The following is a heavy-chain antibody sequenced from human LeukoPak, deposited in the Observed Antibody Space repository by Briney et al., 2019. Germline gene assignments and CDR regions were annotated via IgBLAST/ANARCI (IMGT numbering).Heavy chain of an antibody. J-gene: IGHJ3*02. CDR3: ARSAGGVWGAFDM. Sequence: SETLSLTCAVYGGSFSSYYWGWIRQPPGKGLEWIGSIYYSGSTYYNPSLKSRVTISVDTSKNQFSLKLSSVTAADTAVYYCARSAGGVWGAFDMWGPGTMVTVSS. CDR1: GGSFSSYY. V-gene: IGHV4-39*07. D-gene: IGHD1-26*01. CDR2: IYYSGST.